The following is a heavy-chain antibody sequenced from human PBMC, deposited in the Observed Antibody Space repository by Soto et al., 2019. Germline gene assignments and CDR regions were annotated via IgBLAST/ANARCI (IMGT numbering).Heavy chain of an antibody. J-gene: IGHJ4*02. D-gene: IGHD3-10*01. CDR3: TKDSRVTMVRGVIIPPGY. CDR2: ITGSGAST. V-gene: IGHV3-23*01. Sequence: GGSLRLSCAASGFTLRSYGMSWVRQAPGKGLEWVSSITGSGASTYYADSVKGRFTISRDNSKNTLYLQMNSLRAEDTAVYYCTKDSRVTMVRGVIIPPGYWGQGTLVTVSS. CDR1: GFTLRSYG.